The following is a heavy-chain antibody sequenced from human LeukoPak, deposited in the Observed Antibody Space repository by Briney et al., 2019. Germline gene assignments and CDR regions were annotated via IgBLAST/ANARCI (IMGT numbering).Heavy chain of an antibody. J-gene: IGHJ4*02. D-gene: IGHD2-21*01. V-gene: IGHV3-33*01. CDR1: GFTFSSYG. Sequence: GGPLRLSCAASGFTFSSYGMHWVRQAPGKGLEWVAIIWYDGSNEYYADSVKGRFTISRDNSENTLYLQMNSLRAEDTAVYYCARALWPYYFDYWGQGTLVTVSS. CDR3: ARALWPYYFDY. CDR2: IWYDGSNE.